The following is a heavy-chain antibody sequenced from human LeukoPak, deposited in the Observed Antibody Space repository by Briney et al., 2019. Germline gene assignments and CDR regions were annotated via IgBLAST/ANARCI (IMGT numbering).Heavy chain of an antibody. J-gene: IGHJ4*02. V-gene: IGHV4-34*01. Sequence: PSETLSLTCAVYGGSFSGYYWSWIRQPPGKGLEWIGEINHSGSTNYNPSLKSRVTISVDTSKNQFSLKLSSVTAADTAVYYCARGGKAMVPFDYWGQGTLVTVSS. CDR1: GGSFSGYY. D-gene: IGHD5-18*01. CDR2: INHSGST. CDR3: ARGGKAMVPFDY.